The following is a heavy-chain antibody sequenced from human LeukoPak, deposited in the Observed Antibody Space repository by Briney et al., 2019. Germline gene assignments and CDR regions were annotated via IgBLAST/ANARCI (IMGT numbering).Heavy chain of an antibody. CDR2: IYHSGST. D-gene: IGHD6-19*01. CDR3: ASPVAVAFSFDY. V-gene: IGHV4-38-2*02. J-gene: IGHJ4*02. CDR1: GYSISSGYY. Sequence: SETLSLTCTVSGYSISSGYYWGWIRQPPGKGLGWIGSIYHSGSTYYNPSLKSRVTISVDTSKNQFSLKLSSVTAADTAVYYCASPVAVAFSFDYWGQGTLVTVSS.